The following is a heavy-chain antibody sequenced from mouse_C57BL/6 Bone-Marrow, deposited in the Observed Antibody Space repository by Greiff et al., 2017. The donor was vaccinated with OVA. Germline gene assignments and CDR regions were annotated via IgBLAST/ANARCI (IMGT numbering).Heavy chain of an antibody. CDR2: ISDGGSYT. V-gene: IGHV5-4*01. CDR3: AREALGWACFAY. Sequence: DVKLVESGGGLVKPGGSLKLSCAASGFTFSSYAMSWVRQTPEKRLEWVATISDGGSYTYYPDNVKGRFTISRDNAKNNLYLQMSHLKSEDTAMYYCAREALGWACFAYWGQGTLVTVSA. CDR1: GFTFSSYA. D-gene: IGHD3-2*02. J-gene: IGHJ3*01.